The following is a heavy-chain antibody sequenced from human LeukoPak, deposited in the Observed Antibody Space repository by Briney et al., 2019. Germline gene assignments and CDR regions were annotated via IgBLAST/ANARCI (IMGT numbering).Heavy chain of an antibody. V-gene: IGHV5-51*01. Sequence: GSLKISCKCFGRSFTTYWIAWVRQLPGKGLEWMGIIYPGDSDTRYSPSFQGQVSFSADKSISTAYLQWNSLKASDTAMYYCARQGYTYGYDPWGQGTLVTVSS. CDR1: GRSFTTYW. CDR3: ARQGYTYGYDP. J-gene: IGHJ5*02. CDR2: IYPGDSDT. D-gene: IGHD5-18*01.